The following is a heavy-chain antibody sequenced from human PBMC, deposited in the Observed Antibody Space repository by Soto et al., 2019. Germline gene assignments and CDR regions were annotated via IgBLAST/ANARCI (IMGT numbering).Heavy chain of an antibody. J-gene: IGHJ4*02. D-gene: IGHD3-16*01. Sequence: QVQLQQWGAGLLKPSETLSLTCAVYGGSFSGYYWSWIRQPPGKGLEWIGEINHSGSTNYNPSLTGRVTISVDTSKNQFSVKLSSVTAAYTAVYYCARGTGGSGYLDYWGQGTLVTVSS. CDR1: GGSFSGYY. V-gene: IGHV4-34*01. CDR3: ARGTGGSGYLDY. CDR2: INHSGST.